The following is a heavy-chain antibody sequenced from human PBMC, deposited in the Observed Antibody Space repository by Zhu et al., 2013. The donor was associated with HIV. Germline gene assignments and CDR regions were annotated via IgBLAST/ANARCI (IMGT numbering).Heavy chain of an antibody. Sequence: QVQLVQSGAEVKKPGASVKVSCKASGYIFTGYYMHWVRQAPGQGLEWMGWINLNSGGTNYAQNFPGRVTMTRDTSISTAYMELTRLTSDDTAVYYCARGSHVATIMAFGYWGQGTLVTVSS. CDR2: INLNSGGT. V-gene: IGHV1-2*02. J-gene: IGHJ4*02. CDR3: ARGSHVATIMAFGY. D-gene: IGHD5-12*01. CDR1: GYIFTGYY.